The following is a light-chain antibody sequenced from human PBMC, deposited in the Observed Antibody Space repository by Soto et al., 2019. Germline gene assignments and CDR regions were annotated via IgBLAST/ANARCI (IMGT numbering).Light chain of an antibody. CDR3: SSYTSNMTNV. V-gene: IGLV2-14*03. CDR1: RSYVGGYNS. CDR2: DVG. Sequence: TQSFCVSRSAAVMLAIFCSRNRSYVGGYNSVSWYQHHPGKAPKLILYDVGDRPSGVSYRFSGSKSGNTASLTISGLQAADEAAYFCSSYTSNMTNVFGSGTKVTV. J-gene: IGLJ1*01.